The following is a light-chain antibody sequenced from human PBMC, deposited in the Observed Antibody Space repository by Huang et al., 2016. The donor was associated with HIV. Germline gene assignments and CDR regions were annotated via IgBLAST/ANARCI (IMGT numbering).Light chain of an antibody. Sequence: IQLTQSPSSLSASVRDRVTITCRASQGSGTYLAWYQQKPGKAPKLLIYVASTLQSGVSSRFSGSGSGTDFTLTISSLQPEDVATYYCQQLNNYPYTFGQGTNLEIK. CDR1: QGSGTY. V-gene: IGKV1-9*01. J-gene: IGKJ2*01. CDR3: QQLNNYPYT. CDR2: VAS.